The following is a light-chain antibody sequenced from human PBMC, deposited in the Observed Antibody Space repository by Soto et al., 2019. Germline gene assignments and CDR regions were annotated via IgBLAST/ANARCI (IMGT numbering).Light chain of an antibody. CDR3: QQSHSIPWT. Sequence: DIQITQSPSSLSASVRDRVSITFRASQSISSNLNWYQQKPGKAPKLLIYAASNLQSGVPSTFSGSGSGTDFTLTISSLQPEDFATYYCQQSHSIPWTFGQGTKVDI. V-gene: IGKV1-39*01. CDR1: QSISSN. CDR2: AAS. J-gene: IGKJ1*01.